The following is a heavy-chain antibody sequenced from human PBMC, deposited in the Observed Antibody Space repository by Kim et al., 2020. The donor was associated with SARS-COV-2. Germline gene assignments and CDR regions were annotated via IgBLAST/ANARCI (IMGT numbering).Heavy chain of an antibody. D-gene: IGHD3-3*01. CDR1: GFTFSGSA. V-gene: IGHV3-73*01. J-gene: IGHJ6*02. CDR2: IRSKANSYAT. Sequence: GGSLRLSCAASGFTFSGSAMHWVRQASGKGLEWVGRIRSKANSYATAYAASVKGRFTISRDDSKNTAYLQMNSLKTEDTAVYYCTRLAGPLRLVEWAPTTHYGMDVWGQGTTVTVSS. CDR3: TRLAGPLRLVEWAPTTHYGMDV.